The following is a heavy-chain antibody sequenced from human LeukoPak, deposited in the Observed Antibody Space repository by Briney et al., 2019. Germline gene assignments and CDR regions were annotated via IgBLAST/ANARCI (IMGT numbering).Heavy chain of an antibody. V-gene: IGHV3-66*01. CDR3: ARIERYGWFDS. Sequence: GGSLRLSCTVSGFTVSINAMSWVRQAPGKGLEWVSFIYSGGNTHYSDSVKGRFTISRDNSKNTLYLQMNSLRAEDTAVYYCARIERYGWFDSWGQGTLVTVSS. CDR2: IYSGGNT. J-gene: IGHJ5*01. CDR1: GFTVSINA. D-gene: IGHD4-17*01.